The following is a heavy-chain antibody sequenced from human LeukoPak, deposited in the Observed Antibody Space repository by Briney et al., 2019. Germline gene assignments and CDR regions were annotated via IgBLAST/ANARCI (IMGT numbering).Heavy chain of an antibody. CDR3: ARVGYSGYDSRPVFNY. J-gene: IGHJ4*02. V-gene: IGHV1-46*01. CDR2: INPSGGST. D-gene: IGHD5-12*01. CDR1: GYTFTSYY. Sequence: GASVKVSCKASGYTFTSYYMHWVRQAPGQGLEWMGIINPSGGSTSYAQKFQGRVTITRATSASTAYMELSSLRSEDTAVYYCARVGYSGYDSRPVFNYWGQGTLVTVSS.